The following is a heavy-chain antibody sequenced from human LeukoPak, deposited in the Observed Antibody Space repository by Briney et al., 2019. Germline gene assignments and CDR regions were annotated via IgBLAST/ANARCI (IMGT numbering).Heavy chain of an antibody. J-gene: IGHJ3*02. Sequence: GGSLRLSCAASGFIFSTNGMHWVRQAPGKGLEWVAFIRNDGTIRYHADSIKGRFTISRDNSKNTLYLQMSSLRVDDTAVYYCARSLIDYGGSYDAFDIWGQGTMVTISS. CDR3: ARSLIDYGGSYDAFDI. CDR2: IRNDGTIR. D-gene: IGHD4-23*01. V-gene: IGHV3-30*02. CDR1: GFIFSTNG.